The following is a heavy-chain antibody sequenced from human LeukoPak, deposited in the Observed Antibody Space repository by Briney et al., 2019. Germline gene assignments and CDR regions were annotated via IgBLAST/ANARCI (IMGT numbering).Heavy chain of an antibody. CDR1: GDSVSSNSAA. J-gene: IGHJ4*02. Sequence: SQTLSLTCAISGDSVSSNSAAWSWIRQSPSRGPEWLGRTFYGSKWYNEYALSVKSRIIINPDTTKNQFSLHLKSVTPEDTAVYYCVRGVTATGFDFWGQGTHVAVSS. CDR2: TFYGSKWYN. CDR3: VRGVTATGFDF. V-gene: IGHV6-1*01. D-gene: IGHD2-21*02.